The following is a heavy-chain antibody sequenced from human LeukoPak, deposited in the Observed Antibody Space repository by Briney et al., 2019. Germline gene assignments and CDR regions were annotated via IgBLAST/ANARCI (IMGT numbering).Heavy chain of an antibody. CDR2: ISYDGSNE. V-gene: IGHV3-30-3*01. CDR3: ARERWFGSFDY. CDR1: GFTFNSYA. Sequence: GGSLRLSCAASGFTFNSYAMSWVRQAPGKGLEWVAVISYDGSNEYYIDSVKGRFTISRDNSKNMLYLQMNSLRAEDTAVYYCARERWFGSFDYWGQGTLVTASS. D-gene: IGHD3-10*01. J-gene: IGHJ4*02.